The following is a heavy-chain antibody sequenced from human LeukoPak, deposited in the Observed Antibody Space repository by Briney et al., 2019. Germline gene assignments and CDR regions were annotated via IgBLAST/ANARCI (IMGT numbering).Heavy chain of an antibody. V-gene: IGHV3-53*05. CDR2: IYSGGRT. D-gene: IGHD1-26*01. Sequence: GGSLRLSCAASGFTVSSNYMSWVRQAPGEGLEWVSVIYSGGRTYYTDSVKGRFTISRDNSKNTLYLQMNSLRAEDAAVYYCATIGDRRSGELYRIDYWGQGTLVTVSS. CDR1: GFTVSSNY. J-gene: IGHJ4*02. CDR3: ATIGDRRSGELYRIDY.